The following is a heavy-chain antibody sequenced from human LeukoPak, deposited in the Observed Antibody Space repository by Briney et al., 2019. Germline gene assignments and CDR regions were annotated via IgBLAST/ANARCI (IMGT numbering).Heavy chain of an antibody. Sequence: GGFLRLSCAASGFTFSSYAMHWVRQAPGKGLEWVAVISYDGSNKYYADSVKGRFTISRDNSKNTLYLQMNSLRPEDTAVYYCARGGSNSDWYYYFDYWGQGTLVTVSS. V-gene: IGHV3-30-3*01. J-gene: IGHJ4*02. D-gene: IGHD6-19*01. CDR3: ARGGSNSDWYYYFDY. CDR2: ISYDGSNK. CDR1: GFTFSSYA.